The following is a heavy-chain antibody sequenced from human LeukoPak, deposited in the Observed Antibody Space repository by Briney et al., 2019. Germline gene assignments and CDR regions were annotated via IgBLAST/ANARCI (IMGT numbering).Heavy chain of an antibody. CDR2: IIPIFGTA. V-gene: IGHV1-69*13. CDR3: ARVPRPGYCSSTSCQGEANNWFDP. J-gene: IGHJ5*02. CDR1: GGTFSRYT. Sequence: SVKVSCKASGGTFSRYTISWVRQAPGQGLEWMGGIIPIFGTANYAQKFQGRVTITADESTSTAYMELSSLRSEDTAVYYCARVPRPGYCSSTSCQGEANNWFDPWGQGTLVTVSS. D-gene: IGHD2-2*01.